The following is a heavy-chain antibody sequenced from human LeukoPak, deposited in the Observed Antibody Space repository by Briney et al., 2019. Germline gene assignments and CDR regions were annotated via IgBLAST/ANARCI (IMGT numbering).Heavy chain of an antibody. CDR2: ISSSGSTI. J-gene: IGHJ5*02. CDR3: AKVTMGDVWFDP. CDR1: GFTFSSYE. Sequence: PGGSLRLSCAASGFTFSSYEMNWVRQAPGKGLEWVSYISSSGSTIYYADSVKGRFSISTDNSKNMVYLQMSSLRAEDTAVYYCAKVTMGDVWFDPWGQRTLVTVSS. V-gene: IGHV3-48*03. D-gene: IGHD3-16*01.